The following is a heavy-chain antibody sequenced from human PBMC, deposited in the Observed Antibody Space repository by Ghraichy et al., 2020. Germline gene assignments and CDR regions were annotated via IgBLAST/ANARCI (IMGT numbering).Heavy chain of an antibody. Sequence: GGSLRLSCAASGFTFSSYWMSWVRQAPGKGLEWVANIKQDGSEKYYVDSVKGRFTISRDNAKNSLYLQMNSLRAEDTAVYYCARDQEVGEFLGPFDPWGQGTLVTVSS. CDR1: GFTFSSYW. CDR2: IKQDGSEK. J-gene: IGHJ5*02. V-gene: IGHV3-7*03. CDR3: ARDQEVGEFLGPFDP. D-gene: IGHD3-10*01.